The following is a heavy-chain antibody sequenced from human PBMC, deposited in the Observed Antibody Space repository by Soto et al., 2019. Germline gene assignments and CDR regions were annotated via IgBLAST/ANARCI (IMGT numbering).Heavy chain of an antibody. Sequence: QVPLVQSGAEVKKPGSSVKVSCKASGGTFSSYTISWVRQAPGQGLEWMGRIIPILGIANYAQKFQGRVTITPDKSTSTAYMELSSLRSEDTAVYYCAYSIAVAGAYYYYMDVWGKGTTVTVSS. J-gene: IGHJ6*03. D-gene: IGHD6-19*01. CDR2: IIPILGIA. CDR1: GGTFSSYT. CDR3: AYSIAVAGAYYYYMDV. V-gene: IGHV1-69*02.